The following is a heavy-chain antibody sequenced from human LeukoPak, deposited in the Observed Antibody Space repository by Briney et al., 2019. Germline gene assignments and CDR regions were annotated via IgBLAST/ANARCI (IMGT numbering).Heavy chain of an antibody. CDR3: AKLPFNDYGGNSAFYYFDY. Sequence: GGSLRLSCAASGFTFSSYAMSWVRQAPGKGLEWVSAISGSGGSTYYADSVKGRFTISRDNSKNTLYLQMNSLRAEDTAVYYCAKLPFNDYGGNSAFYYFDYWGQGTLVTVSS. CDR1: GFTFSSYA. CDR2: ISGSGGST. D-gene: IGHD4-23*01. J-gene: IGHJ4*02. V-gene: IGHV3-23*01.